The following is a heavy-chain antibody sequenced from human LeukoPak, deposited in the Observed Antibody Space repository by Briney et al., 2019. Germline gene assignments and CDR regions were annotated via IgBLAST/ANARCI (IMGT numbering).Heavy chain of an antibody. J-gene: IGHJ6*03. D-gene: IGHD3-9*01. CDR3: AGVRGYYDILTGYQTRLYYYYMDV. CDR2: INWNGGST. Sequence: GGSLRLSCAASGFTFDDYGMSWVRQAPGKGLEWVSGINWNGGSTGYADSVKGRFTISRDNAKNSLYLQMNSLRAEDTALYYCAGVRGYYDILTGYQTRLYYYYMDVWGKGTTVTVSS. V-gene: IGHV3-20*04. CDR1: GFTFDDYG.